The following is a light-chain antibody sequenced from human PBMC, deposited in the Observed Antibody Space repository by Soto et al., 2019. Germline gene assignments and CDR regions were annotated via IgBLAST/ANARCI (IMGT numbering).Light chain of an antibody. CDR1: QSVSGS. CDR3: QQYNKWPLT. V-gene: IGKV3-15*01. J-gene: IGKJ4*01. Sequence: EIMMTQSPATLSVSPGERATLSCRAGQSVSGSLAWYQQKPGQAPRLLIYGASTRATGIPARFSGSGSGTEFTLTINSLQSEDFAVYYCQQYNKWPLTFGGGTKVDIK. CDR2: GAS.